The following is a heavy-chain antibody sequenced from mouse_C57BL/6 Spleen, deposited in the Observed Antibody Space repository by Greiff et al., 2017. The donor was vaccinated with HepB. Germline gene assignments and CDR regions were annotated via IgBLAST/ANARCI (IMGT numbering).Heavy chain of an antibody. CDR2: ISSGGSYT. J-gene: IGHJ4*01. CDR1: GFTFSSYG. V-gene: IGHV5-6*01. CDR3: ARQKGYDYDRAMDY. Sequence: EVKLVESGGDLVKPGGSLKLSCAASGFTFSSYGMSWVRQTPDKRLEWVATISSGGSYTYYPDSVKGRFTISRDNAKNTLYLQMSSLKSEDTAMYYCARQKGYDYDRAMDYWGQGTSVTVSS. D-gene: IGHD2-4*01.